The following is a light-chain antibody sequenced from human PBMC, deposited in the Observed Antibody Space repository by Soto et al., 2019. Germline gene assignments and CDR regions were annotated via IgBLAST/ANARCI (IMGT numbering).Light chain of an antibody. CDR1: SSXIGSNY. CDR2: GNS. J-gene: IGLJ3*02. CDR3: AAWDDSLSVWV. V-gene: IGLV1-47*01. Sequence: QSVLTQPPSASGTPGQRVTISCSXXSSXIGSNYVYWHQQLPGMAPKLLIYGNSQRTSGVPDRFSGSKSGTSASLAISGLRSEDEADYYCAAWDDSLSVWVFGGGTKLTVL.